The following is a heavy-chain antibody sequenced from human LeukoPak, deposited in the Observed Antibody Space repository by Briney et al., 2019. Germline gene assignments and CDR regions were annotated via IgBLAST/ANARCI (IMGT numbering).Heavy chain of an antibody. CDR2: ISGSGGST. CDR1: GFTFSSYA. J-gene: IGHJ6*02. Sequence: GGSLRLSCAASGFTFSSYAMSWVRQAPGKGLEWIPAISGSGGSTYYADSVKGRFTISRDNSKNTLYLQMNSLRAEDTAVYCCASHQGYCSGGSCYSLYYYGMDVWGQGTTVTVSS. D-gene: IGHD2-15*01. CDR3: ASHQGYCSGGSCYSLYYYGMDV. V-gene: IGHV3-23*01.